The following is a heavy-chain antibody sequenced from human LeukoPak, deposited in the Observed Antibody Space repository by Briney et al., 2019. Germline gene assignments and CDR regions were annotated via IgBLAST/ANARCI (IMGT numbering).Heavy chain of an antibody. D-gene: IGHD2-2*01. V-gene: IGHV1-46*01. Sequence: ASVKVSRKASGYTFTSYYMHWVRQAPGQGLEWMGIINPSGGSTSYAQKFQGRVTMTRDTSTSTVYMELSSLRSEDTAVYYCARGGYCSSTSCSHHYYYGMDVWGQGTTVTVSS. CDR2: INPSGGST. CDR3: ARGGYCSSTSCSHHYYYGMDV. CDR1: GYTFTSYY. J-gene: IGHJ6*02.